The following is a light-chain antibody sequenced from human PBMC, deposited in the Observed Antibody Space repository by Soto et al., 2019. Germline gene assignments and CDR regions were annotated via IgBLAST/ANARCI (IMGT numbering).Light chain of an antibody. V-gene: IGKV3-11*01. J-gene: IGKJ2*01. Sequence: EIVLTQSPATLSLSPGERATLSCRASQSVSSYLAWYQQKPGQAPRLLIYDASNRATGIPARFSGSGSGTDFTLTISSLETEDFAVYYCQHRSKWPPSYTFGQGNKLEIK. CDR2: DAS. CDR1: QSVSSY. CDR3: QHRSKWPPSYT.